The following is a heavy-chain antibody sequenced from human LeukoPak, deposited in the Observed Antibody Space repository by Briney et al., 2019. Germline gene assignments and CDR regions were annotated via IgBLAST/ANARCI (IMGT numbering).Heavy chain of an antibody. J-gene: IGHJ4*02. CDR1: GFTFSSYW. V-gene: IGHV3-74*01. Sequence: PGGSLRLSCAASGFTFSSYWMHWVRQVPGKGLVWVSRINGDGSSTNYADSVKGRFTISRDNAKNTLYLQMNSLRAEDTAMYYCARDGRLAALDYRGQGTLVTVSS. CDR2: INGDGSST. CDR3: ARDGRLAALDY. D-gene: IGHD2-15*01.